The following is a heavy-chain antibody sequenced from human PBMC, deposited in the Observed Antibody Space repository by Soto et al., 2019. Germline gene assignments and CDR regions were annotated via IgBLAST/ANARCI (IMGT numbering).Heavy chain of an antibody. CDR1: GFTFTI. V-gene: IGHV1-3*01. CDR3: ARDPVTTITEATYGMDV. CDR2: INGVNGRT. Sequence: QVQLVQSGAEVKKPGASVKVSCKASGFTFTIHWVRQAPGQRPEWMGWINGVNGRTKYSQNFQDRRTITRDTSASTAYMELSSLISGDTAVYYCARDPVTTITEATYGMDVWGQGTTVTVSS. D-gene: IGHD1-7*01. J-gene: IGHJ6*02.